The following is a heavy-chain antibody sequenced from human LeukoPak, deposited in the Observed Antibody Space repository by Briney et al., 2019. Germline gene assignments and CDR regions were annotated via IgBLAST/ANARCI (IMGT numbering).Heavy chain of an antibody. CDR2: INDSGST. D-gene: IGHD2-2*01. V-gene: IGHV4-39*07. Sequence: PSETLSLTCTVSGGSISSSTYYWGWIRQPPGKGLEWIGEINDSGSTNYNPSLKSRVTISVDSSKNQFSLKLTSVTAADTAVYYCARVLRLKGPAAMPYRFYYYYMDVWGKGTSVTVSS. CDR1: GGSISSSTYY. J-gene: IGHJ6*03. CDR3: ARVLRLKGPAAMPYRFYYYYMDV.